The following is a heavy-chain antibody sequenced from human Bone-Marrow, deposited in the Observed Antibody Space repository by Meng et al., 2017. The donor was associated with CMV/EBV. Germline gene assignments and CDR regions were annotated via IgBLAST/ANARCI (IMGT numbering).Heavy chain of an antibody. CDR2: IYYSGST. CDR1: RGSISSYY. J-gene: IGHJ5*02. CDR3: ARYRDIVISQPGRWFDP. D-gene: IGHD2-8*01. Sequence: GPLRLSCTVSRGSISSYYWSWIRQPPGKGLEWIGYIYYSGSTNYNPSLKSRVTISVDTSKNQFSLKLSSVTAADTAVYYCARYRDIVISQPGRWFDPWGQGTLVTVSS. V-gene: IGHV4-59*01.